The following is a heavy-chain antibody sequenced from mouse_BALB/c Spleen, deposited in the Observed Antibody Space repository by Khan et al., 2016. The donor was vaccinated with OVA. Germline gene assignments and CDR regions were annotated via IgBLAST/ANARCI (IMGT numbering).Heavy chain of an antibody. D-gene: IGHD1-1*01. Sequence: QVQLQQSGLELVNPGASVKMSCKASGDTFISYYIHWVKQRPGQGLEWIGWIYPGDGRTKYNEKFKGKTTLTADKSSSTAYMLLSSLTSEDSAIYVCAIRYYGSFWYFDVWGAGTTVTVSS. J-gene: IGHJ1*01. V-gene: IGHV1S56*01. CDR1: GDTFISYY. CDR3: AIRYYGSFWYFDV. CDR2: IYPGDGRT.